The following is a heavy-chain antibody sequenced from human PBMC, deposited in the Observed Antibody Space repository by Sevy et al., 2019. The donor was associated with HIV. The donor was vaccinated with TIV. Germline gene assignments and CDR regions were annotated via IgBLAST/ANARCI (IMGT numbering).Heavy chain of an antibody. Sequence: GGSLRLSCAASGFTFSDYYMSWIRQAPGKGLEWVSYIRIGGSTIYYADSVKGRFTISRDNAKNSLYLQMNSLRAEDTAVYYCARAPRSSGWPYYFDYWGQGTLVTVSS. V-gene: IGHV3-11*01. CDR1: GFTFSDYY. D-gene: IGHD6-19*01. CDR3: ARAPRSSGWPYYFDY. CDR2: IRIGGSTI. J-gene: IGHJ4*02.